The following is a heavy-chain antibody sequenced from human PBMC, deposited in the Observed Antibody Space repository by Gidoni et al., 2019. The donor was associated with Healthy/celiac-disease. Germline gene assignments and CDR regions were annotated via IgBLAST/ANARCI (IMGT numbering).Heavy chain of an antibody. V-gene: IGHV3-48*02. CDR1: GFPLSSYS. CDR2: ISSSSSTI. CDR3: AREPRRYYYGMDV. J-gene: IGHJ6*02. Sequence: EVQLVESGGGLVQPGGSLRLSCAAPGFPLSSYSMNWVRQAPGKGLEWVSYISSSSSTIYYADSVKGRFTISRDNAKNSLYLQMNSLRDEDTAVYYCAREPRRYYYGMDVWGQGTTVDVSS.